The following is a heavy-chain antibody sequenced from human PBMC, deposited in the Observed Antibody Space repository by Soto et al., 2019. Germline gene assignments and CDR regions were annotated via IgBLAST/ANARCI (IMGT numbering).Heavy chain of an antibody. D-gene: IGHD3-22*01. Sequence: EVQLVESGGGLVQPGGSLRLSCAASGFTFSSYWMSWVRQAPGKGLEWVANIKQDGSEKYYVDSVKGRFTISRDNAKNSLYLQMNSLRPEDTAVYYCARAYYYDSSGPYYFDYWGQGTLVTVSS. J-gene: IGHJ4*02. CDR2: IKQDGSEK. V-gene: IGHV3-7*01. CDR1: GFTFSSYW. CDR3: ARAYYYDSSGPYYFDY.